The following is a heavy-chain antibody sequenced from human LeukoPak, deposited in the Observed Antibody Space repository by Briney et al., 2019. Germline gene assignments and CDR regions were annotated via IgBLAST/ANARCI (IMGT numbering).Heavy chain of an antibody. Sequence: GASVTVSCKASGYTFTSYYMHWVRQAPGQGLEWMGLINPSGGSTSYAQKFQGRVTMTRDTSTSTVYMELSSLRSEDTAVYYCARVYYHDHSGYYFPPDYWGQGSLVTVSS. D-gene: IGHD3-22*01. J-gene: IGHJ4*02. CDR1: GYTFTSYY. CDR3: ARVYYHDHSGYYFPPDY. V-gene: IGHV1-46*01. CDR2: INPSGGST.